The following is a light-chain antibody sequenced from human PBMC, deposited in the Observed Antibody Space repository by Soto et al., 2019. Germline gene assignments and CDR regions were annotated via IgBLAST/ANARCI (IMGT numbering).Light chain of an antibody. Sequence: QSVLTQPASVSGSPGQSIATSCTGTSSDIGAYNYVSWYQQHPGKAPKLMIYDVSNRPSGVSDRFSGSKSGNTASLTISGLQAEDEADYYCSSYRSSSTWVFGGGTKVTVL. J-gene: IGLJ2*01. CDR1: SSDIGAYNY. CDR2: DVS. V-gene: IGLV2-14*01. CDR3: SSYRSSSTWV.